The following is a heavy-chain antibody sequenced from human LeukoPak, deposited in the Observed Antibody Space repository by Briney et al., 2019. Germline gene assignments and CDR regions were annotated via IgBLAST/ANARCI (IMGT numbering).Heavy chain of an antibody. Sequence: GGSLRLSCAASGFTFSSYSMNWVRQAPGKGLEWVSSISSSSSYIYYADSVKGRFTISRDNAKNSPYLQMNSLRAEDTAVYYCARAEPYCSSTSCYYLGPIDYWGQGTLITVSS. D-gene: IGHD2-2*01. CDR1: GFTFSSYS. J-gene: IGHJ4*02. CDR2: ISSSSSYI. CDR3: ARAEPYCSSTSCYYLGPIDY. V-gene: IGHV3-21*01.